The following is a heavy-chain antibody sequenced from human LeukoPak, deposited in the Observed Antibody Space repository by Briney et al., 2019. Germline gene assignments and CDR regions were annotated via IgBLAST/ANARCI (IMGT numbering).Heavy chain of an antibody. J-gene: IGHJ4*02. CDR2: ISSSSSYI. D-gene: IGHD4-17*01. CDR1: GFTFSSYS. V-gene: IGHV3-21*01. CDR3: AKDGELYGDYGSLVSCEQDY. Sequence: PGGSLRLSCAASGFTFSSYSMNWVRQAPGKGLEWVSSISSSSSYIYYADSVKGRFTISRDNAKNSLYLQMNSLRAEDTAVYYCAKDGELYGDYGSLVSCEQDYWGQGTLVTVSS.